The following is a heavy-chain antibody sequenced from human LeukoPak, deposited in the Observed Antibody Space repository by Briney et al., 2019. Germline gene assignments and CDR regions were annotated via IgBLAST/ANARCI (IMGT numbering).Heavy chain of an antibody. Sequence: GGSLRLSCAASGFTFSSYWVHWVRQAPGKGLVWVSRINTDGSSTSYADPVKGRFTISRDNAKNSMYLQMNSLRAEDTAVYYCGEKKGIAVGGCDGFDIWGQGEKVTVSS. J-gene: IGHJ3*02. V-gene: IGHV3-74*01. D-gene: IGHD6-19*01. CDR2: INTDGSST. CDR3: GEKKGIAVGGCDGFDI. CDR1: GFTFSSYW.